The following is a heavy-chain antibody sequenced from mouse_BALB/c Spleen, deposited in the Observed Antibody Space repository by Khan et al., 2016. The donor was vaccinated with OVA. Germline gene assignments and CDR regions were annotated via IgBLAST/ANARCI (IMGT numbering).Heavy chain of an antibody. Sequence: EVELVESGGGLVQTGGSRKLSCAASGFTFSGFGMHWVRQTPEKGLEWVAYINDVSNTIYYADTVKGRFTISRDNPKNTLFLQMTSLRSEDTAMYYCARTGYYYFDYWGQGTTLTVSS. CDR2: INDVSNTI. V-gene: IGHV5-17*02. D-gene: IGHD2-3*01. CDR3: ARTGYYYFDY. CDR1: GFTFSGFG. J-gene: IGHJ2*01.